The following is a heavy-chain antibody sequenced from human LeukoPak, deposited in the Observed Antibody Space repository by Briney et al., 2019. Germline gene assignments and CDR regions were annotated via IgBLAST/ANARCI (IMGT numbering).Heavy chain of an antibody. CDR1: GGSISSYY. CDR3: ARTPSHYDILTGYSYYFDY. J-gene: IGHJ4*02. D-gene: IGHD3-9*01. V-gene: IGHV4-59*01. CDR2: IYYSGST. Sequence: SETLSLTCTVSGGSISSYYWSWIRQPPGKGLEWIGFIYYSGSTNYNPSLKSRVTISVDTSKNQFSLKLSSMTAADTAVYYCARTPSHYDILTGYSYYFDYWGQGTLVTVSS.